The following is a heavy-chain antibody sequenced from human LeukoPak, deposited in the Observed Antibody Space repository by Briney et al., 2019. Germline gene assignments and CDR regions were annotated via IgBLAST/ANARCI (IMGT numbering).Heavy chain of an antibody. CDR3: ARGPREYFDWLEYTY. Sequence: GASVKVSCKASGYTFTSYDINWVRQATGQGLEWMGWMNPNSGNTGYAQKFQGRVTITRNTSISIAYMELSSLRSEDTAVYYCARGPREYFDWLEYTYWGQGTLVTVSS. D-gene: IGHD3-9*01. CDR2: MNPNSGNT. J-gene: IGHJ4*02. CDR1: GYTFTSYD. V-gene: IGHV1-8*03.